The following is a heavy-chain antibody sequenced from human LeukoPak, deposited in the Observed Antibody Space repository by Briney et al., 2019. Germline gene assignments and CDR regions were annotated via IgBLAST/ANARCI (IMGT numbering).Heavy chain of an antibody. Sequence: GGSLRLSCAASGFTFSSYSMNWVRQAPGKGLEWVSSISSSSSYIYYADSVKGRFTISRDNAKNSLYLQMNSLRAEDTAVYYCARDVDTAMVIIGIFDYWGQGTLVTVSS. CDR1: GFTFSSYS. V-gene: IGHV3-21*01. CDR2: ISSSSSYI. CDR3: ARDVDTAMVIIGIFDY. J-gene: IGHJ4*02. D-gene: IGHD5-18*01.